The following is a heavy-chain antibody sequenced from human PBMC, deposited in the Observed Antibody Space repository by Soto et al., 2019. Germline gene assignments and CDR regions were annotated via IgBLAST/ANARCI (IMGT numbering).Heavy chain of an antibody. CDR1: GFTFSSYS. Sequence: PGESLKISCAASGFTFSSYSMNWVRQAPGKGLEWVSSISSSSSYIYHADSVKGRFTVSRDNAKNSLYLQMNSLRAEDTAVYYCAREPYYYDSSGYYPDAFDIWGQGTMVTVS. D-gene: IGHD3-22*01. J-gene: IGHJ3*02. CDR2: ISSSSSYI. CDR3: AREPYYYDSSGYYPDAFDI. V-gene: IGHV3-21*01.